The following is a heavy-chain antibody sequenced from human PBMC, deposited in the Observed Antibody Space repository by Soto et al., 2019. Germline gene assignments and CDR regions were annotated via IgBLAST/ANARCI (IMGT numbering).Heavy chain of an antibody. J-gene: IGHJ4*02. CDR2: INSDGSST. CDR1: GFTFSSYW. D-gene: IGHD1-26*01. CDR3: ARVGGGSFPLFDY. V-gene: IGHV3-74*01. Sequence: GGSLRLSCAASGFTFSSYWMHWVRQAPGKGLVWVSRINSDGSSTSYADSVKGRFTISRDNAKNTLYLQMNSLRAEDTAVYYCARVGGGSFPLFDYWGQGTLVTVSS.